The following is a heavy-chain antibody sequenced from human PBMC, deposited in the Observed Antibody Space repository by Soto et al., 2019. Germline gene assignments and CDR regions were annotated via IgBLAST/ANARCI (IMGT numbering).Heavy chain of an antibody. D-gene: IGHD1-26*01. J-gene: IGHJ6*02. CDR3: ARDDSGSYPYYYYCLDV. CDR2: IIPIFGTA. V-gene: IGHV1-69*01. CDR1: GGTFSSYA. Sequence: QVQLVQSGAEVKKPGSSVKVSCKASGGTFSSYAISWVRQAPGQGLEWMGGIIPIFGTANYAQKFQGRVTITADESTSSGYMELSSLRSEDTAVYYCARDDSGSYPYYYYCLDVWGQGTTVTVSS.